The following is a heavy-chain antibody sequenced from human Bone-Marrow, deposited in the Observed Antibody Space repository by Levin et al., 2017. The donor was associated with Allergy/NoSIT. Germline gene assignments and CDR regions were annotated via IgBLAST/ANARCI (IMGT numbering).Heavy chain of an antibody. D-gene: IGHD1-26*01. J-gene: IGHJ4*02. CDR2: ISYDGSNK. V-gene: IGHV3-30-3*01. CDR3: ARDSGSYTLVY. CDR1: GFTFSSYA. Sequence: LSLTCAASGFTFSSYAMHWVRQAPGKGLEWVAVISYDGSNKYYADSVKGRFTISRDNSKNTLYLQMNSLRAEDTAVYYCARDSGSYTLVYWGQGTLVTVSS.